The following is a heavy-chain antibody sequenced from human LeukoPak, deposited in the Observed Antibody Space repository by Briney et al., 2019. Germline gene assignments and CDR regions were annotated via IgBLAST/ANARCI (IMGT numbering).Heavy chain of an antibody. Sequence: GSLRLSCSASGFTFSNAWMSWVRQAPGKGLEWVGRIKSKTDGGTTDYAAHVKGRFTISRDDSKNTLYLQMNSLKTEDTAVYYCARGYQLLSELDYWGQGTLVTVSS. J-gene: IGHJ4*02. D-gene: IGHD2-2*01. CDR1: GFTFSNAW. V-gene: IGHV3-15*01. CDR2: IKSKTDGGTT. CDR3: ARGYQLLSELDY.